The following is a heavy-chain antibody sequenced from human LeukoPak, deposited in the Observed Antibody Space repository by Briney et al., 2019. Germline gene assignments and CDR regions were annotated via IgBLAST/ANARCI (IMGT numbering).Heavy chain of an antibody. J-gene: IGHJ3*02. CDR2: IYPGDSDT. V-gene: IGHV5-51*01. D-gene: IGHD6-13*01. CDR1: GYSFTSYW. Sequence: GVSLKISCKGSGYSFTSYWIGWARQMPGKGLEWMGIIYPGDSDTRYSPSFQGQVTISADKSISTAYLQWSSLKASDTAMYYCARQGGTRSSWYQGDAFDIWGQGTMVTVSS. CDR3: ARQGGTRSSWYQGDAFDI.